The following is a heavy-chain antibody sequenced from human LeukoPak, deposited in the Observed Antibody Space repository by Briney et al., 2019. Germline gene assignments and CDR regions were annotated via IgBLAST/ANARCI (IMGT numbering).Heavy chain of an antibody. CDR1: GGSISTYY. CDR3: AKGGAARLHFQN. CDR2: IYHSGST. J-gene: IGHJ1*01. D-gene: IGHD6-6*01. Sequence: PSETLSLTCTVSGGSISTYYWNWIRQPPGKGLEWIGYIYHSGSTNYNPSLQSRVTISVDTSKNQFSLNLNSVTAADTAVYYCAKGGAARLHFQNWGQGTLVTVSS. V-gene: IGHV4-59*01.